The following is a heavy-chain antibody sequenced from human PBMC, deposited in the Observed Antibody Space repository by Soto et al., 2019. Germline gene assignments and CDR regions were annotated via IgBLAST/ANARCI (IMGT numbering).Heavy chain of an antibody. CDR2: LNKDGTIA. Sequence: GRSLRLSFAGSGFTFSSDWMHCVRQDPGKVLVWVSRLNKDGTIANYADGVKGRFTISRDNEKNTLFMQMNSLTAEVTGLYYGARGAFGWYGFDYWGQGTVVTVAS. J-gene: IGHJ4*02. CDR3: ARGAFGWYGFDY. D-gene: IGHD6-19*01. V-gene: IGHV3-74*01. CDR1: GFTFSSDW.